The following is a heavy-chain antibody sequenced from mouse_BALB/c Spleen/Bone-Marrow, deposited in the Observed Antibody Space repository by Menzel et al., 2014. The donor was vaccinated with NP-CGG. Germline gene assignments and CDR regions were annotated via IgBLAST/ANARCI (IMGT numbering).Heavy chain of an antibody. CDR1: GYTFTSYW. V-gene: IGHV1S132*01. CDR2: IFPGTVTP. Sequence: VQLQQSGAELVKPGASVKLSCKTSGYTFTSYWIQWVKQRPGQGLGWIGEIFPGTVTPYYNEKFKGKATLTIDTSSSTASMQLSSLTSEDSAVYFSARRGYGYLDYWGQGTTLTVSS. CDR3: ARRGYGYLDY. J-gene: IGHJ2*01. D-gene: IGHD2-10*02.